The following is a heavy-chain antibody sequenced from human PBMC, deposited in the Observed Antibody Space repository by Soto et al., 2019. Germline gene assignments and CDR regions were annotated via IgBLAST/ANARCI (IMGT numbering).Heavy chain of an antibody. CDR2: IYWNDDK. D-gene: IGHD6-19*01. CDR1: GFSLSTSGLG. V-gene: IGHV2-5*01. Sequence: QITLKESGPTLVRPTQTLTLTCTFSGFSLSTSGLGVGWIRQPPGKALEWLALIYWNDDKRYSPSLKARLTITKDTSKSQVVLTMTNMHPVDTATYYCAHRPSGWDLFDYWGQGTLVTVSS. J-gene: IGHJ4*02. CDR3: AHRPSGWDLFDY.